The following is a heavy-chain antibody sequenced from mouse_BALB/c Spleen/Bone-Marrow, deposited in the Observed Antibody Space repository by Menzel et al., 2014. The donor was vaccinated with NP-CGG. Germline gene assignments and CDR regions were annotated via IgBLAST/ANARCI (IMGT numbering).Heavy chain of an antibody. CDR3: AKDGNPFGF. V-gene: IGHV1-61*01. CDR2: IHPSDSVT. Sequence: QVQLKEPGAELVRPGASVKLSCKASGYSFTSYWMHWVKQRPGQGLEWIGMIHPSDSVTRLNQNFKDKATLTVGKSSSTAYMQLSSPTSEDSAVYYCAKDGNPFGFWGQGATLTVSS. J-gene: IGHJ2*01. CDR1: GYSFTSYW. D-gene: IGHD2-1*01.